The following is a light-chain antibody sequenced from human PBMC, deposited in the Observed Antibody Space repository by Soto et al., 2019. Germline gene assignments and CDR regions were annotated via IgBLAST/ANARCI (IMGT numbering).Light chain of an antibody. J-gene: IGKJ4*01. Sequence: EIVLTQSPGTLSLSPGERATLACRASQSVSSSYLAWYQQKPGQAPRLLIYGASSRATGIPDRFSGSGSGTDFTLTISRLEPEDCAVYYCQQYGSSLFTFGGGTKMEIK. CDR3: QQYGSSLFT. CDR2: GAS. CDR1: QSVSSSY. V-gene: IGKV3-20*01.